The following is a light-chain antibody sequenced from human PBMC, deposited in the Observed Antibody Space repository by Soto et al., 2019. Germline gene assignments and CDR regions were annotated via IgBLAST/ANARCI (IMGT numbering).Light chain of an antibody. CDR2: GAS. CDR1: QSVSSSY. CDR3: QQYGSSWVT. V-gene: IGKV3-20*01. J-gene: IGKJ5*01. Sequence: EIVLTQSPGTLSLSPGERATLSCRASQSVSSSYLAWYQQKPGQAPRLLIYGASSRATGIPDRFSGSGPGTDFTLTISRLEPEDFAVYYCQQYGSSWVTFGQGTRLEIK.